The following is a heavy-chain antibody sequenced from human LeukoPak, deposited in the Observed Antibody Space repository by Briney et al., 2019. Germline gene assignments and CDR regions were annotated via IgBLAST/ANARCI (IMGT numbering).Heavy chain of an antibody. Sequence: GGSLRLSCAASGFTFSSFWMTWVRQAPGKGLEWVANIKQDGSEKYYVDSVKGRFTISRDNAKNSLYLQMNSLRAEDTAVFYCARDPYKHNDYSNYGAFDIWGQGTMVTVSS. CDR1: GFTFSSFW. V-gene: IGHV3-7*01. CDR3: ARDPYKHNDYSNYGAFDI. CDR2: IKQDGSEK. D-gene: IGHD4-11*01. J-gene: IGHJ3*02.